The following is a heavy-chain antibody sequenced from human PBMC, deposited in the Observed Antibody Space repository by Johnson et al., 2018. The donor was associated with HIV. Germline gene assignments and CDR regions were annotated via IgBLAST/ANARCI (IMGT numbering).Heavy chain of an antibody. CDR2: ISSSGTTV. Sequence: QVQLVESGGGLVKPGGSLRLSCAASGFTFSDYYMGWIRQTPGKGLEWVSYISSSGTTVYYADSVKCRFSLSRDNAKNSLSLQMNSLSAEDTAVYYWARGGPIAVETTGAFDIWGQGTMVTVSS. CDR3: ARGGPIAVETTGAFDI. D-gene: IGHD6-19*01. CDR1: GFTFSDYY. J-gene: IGHJ3*02. V-gene: IGHV3-11*04.